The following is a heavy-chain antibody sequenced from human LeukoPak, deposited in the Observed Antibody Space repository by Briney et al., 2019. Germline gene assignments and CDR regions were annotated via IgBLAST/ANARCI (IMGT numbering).Heavy chain of an antibody. CDR1: GFTFGSSW. CDR2: IKQHGNEK. V-gene: IGHV3-7*03. CDR3: AKARGGYSYGWPSDY. D-gene: IGHD5-18*01. J-gene: IGHJ4*02. Sequence: PGGSLRLSCAASGFTFGSSWMSWVRQAPGKGLEWVANIKQHGNEKYYLDSVKGRFTISRDNAKNSLYLQMNSLRAEDTALYYCAKARGGYSYGWPSDYWDQGTLVTVSS.